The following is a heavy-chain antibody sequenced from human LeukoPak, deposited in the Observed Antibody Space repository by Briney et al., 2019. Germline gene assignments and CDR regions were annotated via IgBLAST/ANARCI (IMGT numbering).Heavy chain of an antibody. CDR1: GGSISNYY. CDR2: IFYSGST. D-gene: IGHD6-13*01. J-gene: IGHJ6*02. Sequence: SETLSLTCTVSGGSISNYYWSWIRQPPGKRLEWVGYIFYSGSTKYNPSLKSRVTISIDTSKNHFSLKLTSVTAADAAVYYCATVSRSIYYAMDVWGQGTMVTVSS. V-gene: IGHV4-59*01. CDR3: ATVSRSIYYAMDV.